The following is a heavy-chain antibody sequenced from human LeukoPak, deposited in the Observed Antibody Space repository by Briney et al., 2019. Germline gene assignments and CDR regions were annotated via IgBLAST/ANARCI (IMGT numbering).Heavy chain of an antibody. CDR1: GGSISSSSYY. Sequence: SETLSLTCTVSGGSISSSSYYWGWIRQPPGKGLEWIGSIYYSGSTYYNPSLKSRVTISVDTSKNQFSLKLSSVTAADTAVYYCARGLGNSYYFDCWGQGTLVTVSS. V-gene: IGHV4-39*07. J-gene: IGHJ4*02. CDR2: IYYSGST. D-gene: IGHD1-26*01. CDR3: ARGLGNSYYFDC.